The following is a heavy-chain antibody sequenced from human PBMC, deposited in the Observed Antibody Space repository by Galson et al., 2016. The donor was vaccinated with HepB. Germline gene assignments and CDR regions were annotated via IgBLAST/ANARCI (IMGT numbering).Heavy chain of an antibody. J-gene: IGHJ4*02. CDR2: ISGSGGNT. CDR3: AKAHSRGWYDFDY. V-gene: IGHV3-23*01. Sequence: SLRLSCAASGFTFSSYAINWVRQAPGKGLEWVSVISGSGGNTYYADSVKGRFIISRENTKNKLYLQMNSLRAEDTAVDYCAKAHSRGWYDFDYWGQGTLVTVSS. CDR1: GFTFSSYA. D-gene: IGHD6-19*01.